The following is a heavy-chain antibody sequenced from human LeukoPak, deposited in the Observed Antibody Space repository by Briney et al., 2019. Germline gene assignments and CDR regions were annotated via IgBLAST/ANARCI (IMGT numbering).Heavy chain of an antibody. CDR1: GYTFTNYG. D-gene: IGHD3-22*01. Sequence: ASVKVSCKASGYTFTNYGISWVRQAPGQGLEWMGWISTYDGNTKYTQKFQGRVTMTTDTSTRTAYMELRSLRSDDTAVYYCARVRNYDSSGYYPGYWGQGTLVTVSS. V-gene: IGHV1-18*01. CDR3: ARVRNYDSSGYYPGY. CDR2: ISTYDGNT. J-gene: IGHJ4*02.